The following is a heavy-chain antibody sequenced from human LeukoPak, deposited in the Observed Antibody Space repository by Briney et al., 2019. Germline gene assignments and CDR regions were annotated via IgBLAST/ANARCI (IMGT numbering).Heavy chain of an antibody. CDR1: GGTFSSYA. J-gene: IGHJ4*02. D-gene: IGHD3-3*01. CDR3: ARGVLLEWLLFDY. V-gene: IGHV1-69*13. CDR2: IIPIFGTA. Sequence: SVKVSCKASGGTFSSYAMSWVRQAPGQGLEWVGGIIPIFGTANYAQKFQGRVTITADESTGTAYMELSSLRSEDTAVYYCARGVLLEWLLFDYWGQGTLVTVSS.